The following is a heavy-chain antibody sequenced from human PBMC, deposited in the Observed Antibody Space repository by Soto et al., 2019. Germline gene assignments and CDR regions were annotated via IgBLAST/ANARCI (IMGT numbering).Heavy chain of an antibody. J-gene: IGHJ4*02. D-gene: IGHD3-16*01. CDR1: GLSLSNYY. CDR3: ASFGASQPY. Sequence: EVQLVESGGGLVQPGGSLRLSCVASGLSLSNYYVHWVRQAPGKGLVWVSRINSDGTTTNYADSVRDRFTVSRDNAKNTLYLQMNSLRADDTAVYYCASFGASQPYWDQGTLVTVSS. V-gene: IGHV3-74*01. CDR2: INSDGTTT.